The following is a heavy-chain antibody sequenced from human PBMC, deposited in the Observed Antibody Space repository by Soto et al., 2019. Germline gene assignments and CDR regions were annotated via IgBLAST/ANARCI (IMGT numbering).Heavy chain of an antibody. CDR3: ARDRTSAGATRIDY. Sequence: PGGSLRLSCAAPGFTFSSYSMNWVRQAPGKGLEWVSSISSSSSYIYYADSVKGRFTISRDNAKNSLYLQMNSLRAEDTAVYYCARDRTSAGATRIDYWGQGTLVTVSS. CDR1: GFTFSSYS. J-gene: IGHJ4*02. CDR2: ISSSSSYI. V-gene: IGHV3-21*01. D-gene: IGHD1-26*01.